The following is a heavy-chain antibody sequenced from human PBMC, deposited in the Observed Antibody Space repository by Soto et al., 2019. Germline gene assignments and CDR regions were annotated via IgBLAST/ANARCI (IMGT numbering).Heavy chain of an antibody. V-gene: IGHV3-53*02. Sequence: EVQLVETGGGLIQPGGSLRLSCAASGFTVSSNYMSWVRQAPGKGLEWVSVIYSGGSTYYADSVKGRFTISRDNSKNTLYLQMNSLRAEDRAVYYCARGDYGGNSVWWFDPWGQGTLVTVSS. D-gene: IGHD4-17*01. J-gene: IGHJ5*02. CDR1: GFTVSSNY. CDR2: IYSGGST. CDR3: ARGDYGGNSVWWFDP.